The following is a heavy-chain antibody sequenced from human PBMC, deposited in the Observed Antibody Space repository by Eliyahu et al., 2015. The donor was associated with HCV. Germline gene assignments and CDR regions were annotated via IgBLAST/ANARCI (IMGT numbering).Heavy chain of an antibody. CDR1: GFTFGXSE. D-gene: IGHD3/OR15-3a*01. Sequence: EVQLVESGGGLVQPGGSLXLSCXASGFTFGXSELXWVRQAPGKGLEWVSYISSSGSTIYYADSVKGRFTISRDNAKNSLYLQMNSLRAEDTAVYYCAGQIMGLVINYYYFGMDVWGQGTTVTVSS. V-gene: IGHV3-48*03. J-gene: IGHJ6*02. CDR3: AGQIMGLVINYYYFGMDV. CDR2: ISSSGSTI.